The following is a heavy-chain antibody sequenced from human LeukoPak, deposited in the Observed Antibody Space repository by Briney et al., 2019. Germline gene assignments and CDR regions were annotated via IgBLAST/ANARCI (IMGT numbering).Heavy chain of an antibody. D-gene: IGHD3-22*01. CDR3: ARLVRGYYDTSGYIDS. CDR2: TYHSGST. V-gene: IGHV4-4*02. Sequence: SETLSLTCTVSGDSICSSYWWTWVRQPPGKGREWIGETYHSGSTSYNPSLKSRVTISVDKSKNHFSLKLSSVTAADTAVYYCARLVRGYYDTSGYIDSWGQGTQVTVSS. CDR1: GDSICSSYW. J-gene: IGHJ4*02.